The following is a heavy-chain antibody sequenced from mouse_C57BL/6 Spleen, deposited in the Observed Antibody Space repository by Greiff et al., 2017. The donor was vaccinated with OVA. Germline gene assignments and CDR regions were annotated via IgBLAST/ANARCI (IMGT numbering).Heavy chain of an antibody. Sequence: VQLQQPGAELVKPGASVKLSCKASGYTFTSYWMQWVKQRPGQGLEWIGEIDPSDSYTNYNQKFTGKATLTVDTSSSTAYMPLSSLTSEDSAVYDCASRGYGSWYFDVWGQGTTVTVSS. CDR3: ASRGYGSWYFDV. V-gene: IGHV1-50*01. CDR2: IDPSDSYT. J-gene: IGHJ1*01. CDR1: GYTFTSYW. D-gene: IGHD2-1*01.